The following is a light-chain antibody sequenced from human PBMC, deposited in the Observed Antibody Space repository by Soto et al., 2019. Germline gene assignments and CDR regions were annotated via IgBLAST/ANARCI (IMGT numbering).Light chain of an antibody. CDR2: GAS. Sequence: EIVLTQSPGTLSLSPGERATLSCRASQSVSSTNLAWYQHKPGQAPRLLIYGASSRATGIPDRFSGSGSGTDFTLTISRLEPEDFAVYYWQQYGSTLWTFGQGTKVEIK. J-gene: IGKJ1*01. CDR3: QQYGSTLWT. V-gene: IGKV3-20*01. CDR1: QSVSSTN.